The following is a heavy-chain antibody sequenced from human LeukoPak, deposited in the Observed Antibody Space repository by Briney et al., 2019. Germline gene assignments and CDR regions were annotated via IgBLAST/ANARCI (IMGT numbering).Heavy chain of an antibody. CDR3: ARDWDYDILTGYYYFFDY. CDR1: GYTFSRYG. CDR2: ISSYNGYT. D-gene: IGHD3-9*01. J-gene: IGHJ4*02. Sequence: ASVKVSCKASGYTFSRYGISWVRQAPEQGLEWMGWISSYNGYTNYAQKLQGRVTMTTDTSTSTAYMELRSLRSDDTAVYYCARDWDYDILTGYYYFFDYWGQGTLVTVSS. V-gene: IGHV1-18*01.